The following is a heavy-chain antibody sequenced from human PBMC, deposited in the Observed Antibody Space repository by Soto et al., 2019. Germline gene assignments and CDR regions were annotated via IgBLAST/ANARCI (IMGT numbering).Heavy chain of an antibody. CDR2: VIPIFGTA. V-gene: IGHV1-69*13. CDR3: ARNAPPIVATIKGGWVY. Sequence: SVKVSCKASGGTFSSYAISWVRQAPGQGLGWMGGVIPIFGTANYAQKFQGRVTITADESTSTAYMELSSLRSEDTAVYYCARNAPPIVATIKGGWVYWGQGTLVTVSS. CDR1: GGTFSSYA. J-gene: IGHJ4*02. D-gene: IGHD5-12*01.